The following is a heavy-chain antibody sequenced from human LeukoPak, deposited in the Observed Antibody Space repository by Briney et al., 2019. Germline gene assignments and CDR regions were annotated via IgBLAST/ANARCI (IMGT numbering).Heavy chain of an antibody. Sequence: PGGSLRLSCVASGFSFRSYELNWVRQAPGKGLEWISYISNSAGTIHYADSVKGRFTISRDNVKNSVYLQMNSLRAEDTAVYYCARTSTYYDFWSGYSNWGQGTLVTVSS. D-gene: IGHD3-3*01. CDR1: GFSFRSYE. CDR2: ISNSAGTI. V-gene: IGHV3-48*03. CDR3: ARTSTYYDFWSGYSN. J-gene: IGHJ4*02.